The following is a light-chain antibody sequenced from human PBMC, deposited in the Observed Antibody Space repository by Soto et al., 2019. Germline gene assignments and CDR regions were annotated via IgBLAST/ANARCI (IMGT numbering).Light chain of an antibody. V-gene: IGKV1-13*02. J-gene: IGKJ4*01. CDR1: QGIKTG. CDR3: QQFSAYPLT. CDR2: ETS. Sequence: AIQLTQSPSSLSASVGDRVTITCRASQGIKTGVAWYQQKPGKSPKLLIYETSNLASGVSLRFSGTGYGTQFSLTIGGLQPEDFATYHCQQFSAYPLTFGGGTKVEIK.